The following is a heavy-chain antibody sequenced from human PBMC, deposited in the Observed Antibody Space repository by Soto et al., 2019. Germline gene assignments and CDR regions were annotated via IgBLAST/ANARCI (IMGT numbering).Heavy chain of an antibody. CDR2: IIPIFGTA. D-gene: IGHD2-21*02. J-gene: IGHJ6*02. CDR3: ARDLLYCGGDCYHAPLYYYYYGMDV. Sequence: SVKVSCKASGGTFSSYAISWVRQAPGQGLEWMGGIIPIFGTANYAQKFQGRVTITADESTSTAYMELSSLRSEDTAVYYCARDLLYCGGDCYHAPLYYYYYGMDVWGQGTTVTVSS. V-gene: IGHV1-69*13. CDR1: GGTFSSYA.